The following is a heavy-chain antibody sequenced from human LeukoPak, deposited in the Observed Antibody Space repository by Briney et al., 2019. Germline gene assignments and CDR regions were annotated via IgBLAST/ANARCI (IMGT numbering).Heavy chain of an antibody. CDR2: IYPRDGST. CDR1: GYTFTNNY. J-gene: IGHJ4*02. V-gene: IGHV1-46*01. CDR3: ARDQEGFDY. Sequence: GASVKVSCKASGYTFTNNYLHWVRQAPGQGLEWMGMIYPRDGSTSYAQNFQGRVTVTRDTSTTTVHMELRGLRSKDTAVYCCARDQEGFDYWGQGTVVTVSS.